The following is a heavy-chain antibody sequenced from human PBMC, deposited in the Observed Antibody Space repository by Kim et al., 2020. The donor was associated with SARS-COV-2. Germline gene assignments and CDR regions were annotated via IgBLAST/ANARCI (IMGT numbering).Heavy chain of an antibody. Sequence: GGSLRLSCAASGFTFSNYWMSWVRQAPGKGLEWVANINQDGSEKYYVDSVKGRFTISRDNAKNSLYLQMNSLRAEDTAVYYCTSWNYWGQGTLVTVSS. V-gene: IGHV3-7*03. J-gene: IGHJ4*02. CDR1: GFTFSNYW. CDR2: INQDGSEK. CDR3: TSWNY. D-gene: IGHD1-1*01.